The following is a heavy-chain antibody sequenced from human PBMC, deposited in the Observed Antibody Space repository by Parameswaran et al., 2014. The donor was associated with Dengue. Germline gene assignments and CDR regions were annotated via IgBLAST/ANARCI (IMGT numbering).Heavy chain of an antibody. D-gene: IGHD3-22*01. V-gene: IGHV4-31*02. CDR3: ARDWGATSIHYYDSSGWVD. CDR2: IYYSGST. Sequence: RWIRQPPGKGLEWIGYIYYSGSTYYNPSLKSRVTISVDTSKNQFSLKLSSVTAADTAVYYCARDWGATSIHYYDSSGWVDWGQGTLVTVSS. J-gene: IGHJ4*02.